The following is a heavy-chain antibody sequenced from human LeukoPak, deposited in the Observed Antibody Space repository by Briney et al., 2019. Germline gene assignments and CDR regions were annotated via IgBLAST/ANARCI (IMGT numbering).Heavy chain of an antibody. CDR2: IYTSGST. D-gene: IGHD3-22*01. J-gene: IGHJ1*01. Sequence: SETLSLTCTVSGGSISSYYWSWIRQPAGKGLEWIGRIYTSGSTNYNPSLKSRVTMSVDTSKNQLSLKLSSVTAADTAVYYCARRYVRRPKYYYDSSGLAEYFQHWARAPWSPSPQ. CDR1: GGSISSYY. CDR3: ARRYVRRPKYYYDSSGLAEYFQH. V-gene: IGHV4-4*07.